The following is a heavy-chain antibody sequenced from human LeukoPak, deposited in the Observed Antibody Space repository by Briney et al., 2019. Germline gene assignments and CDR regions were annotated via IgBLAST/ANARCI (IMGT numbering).Heavy chain of an antibody. J-gene: IGHJ4*02. D-gene: IGHD5/OR15-5a*01. CDR2: MNPNRGNT. Sequence: ASVNVSSNPYGYTATRYATNCVRHATGQGREWVGWMNPNRGNTGYAQKFQGRVTMTRNTSISTAYRELSSLRSEDTAVYYCARVRAVYNFYDYWGQGKLVTVSS. CDR1: GYTATRYA. V-gene: IGHV1-8*01. CDR3: ARVRAVYNFYDY.